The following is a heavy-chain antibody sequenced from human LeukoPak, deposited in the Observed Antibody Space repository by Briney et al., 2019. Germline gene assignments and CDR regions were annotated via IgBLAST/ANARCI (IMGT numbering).Heavy chain of an antibody. CDR3: ARRGPRLWSTTWSYFDY. CDR1: GYTFTSYA. V-gene: IGHV7-4-1*02. D-gene: IGHD4/OR15-4a*01. Sequence: ASVKVSCKASGYTFTSYAMNWVRQAPGQGLEWMGWINTNTGNPTYAQGFTGRFVFSLDTSVSTAYLQISSLKAEDTAMYYCARRGPRLWSTTWSYFDYWGQGTLVTVSS. CDR2: INTNTGNP. J-gene: IGHJ4*02.